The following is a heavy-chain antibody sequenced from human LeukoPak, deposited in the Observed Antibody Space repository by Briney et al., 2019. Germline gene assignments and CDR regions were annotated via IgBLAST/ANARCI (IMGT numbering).Heavy chain of an antibody. CDR1: GFTFSNAW. CDR3: TTDHGYSYGHFDY. J-gene: IGHJ4*02. CDR2: IKSKTNGGTT. D-gene: IGHD5-18*01. Sequence: PGGSLRLSCAASGFTFSNAWMSWVRQAPGKGLEWVGRIKSKTNGGTTDYAAPVKGRFTISRDDSKNTLYLQMNSLRTEATAVYYCTTDHGYSYGHFDYWGQGTLVTVSS. V-gene: IGHV3-15*01.